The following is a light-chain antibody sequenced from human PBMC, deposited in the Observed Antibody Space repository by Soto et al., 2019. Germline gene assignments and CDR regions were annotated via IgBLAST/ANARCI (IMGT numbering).Light chain of an antibody. Sequence: EIVLTQSPGTLSLSPGERATLSCRASQTVSNNYLAWYQQKPGQAPRLLIYGASSRATGIPDRFRGSGSGTDLTLTISRLEPEDFAVYFCQQYGSSWWTFGQGTKVDIK. CDR1: QTVSNNY. CDR3: QQYGSSWWT. J-gene: IGKJ1*01. CDR2: GAS. V-gene: IGKV3-20*01.